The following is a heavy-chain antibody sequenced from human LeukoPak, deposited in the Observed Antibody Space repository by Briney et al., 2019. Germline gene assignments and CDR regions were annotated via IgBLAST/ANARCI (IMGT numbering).Heavy chain of an antibody. V-gene: IGHV3-23*01. CDR2: ISGRGEST. J-gene: IGHJ4*02. D-gene: IGHD4-17*01. CDR1: GFTFSSYT. Sequence: GGSLRLSCAASGFTFSSYTMSWVRQAPGEGLEWLSAISGRGESTFYAPSVMGRFAISRDNSDNTLYLQTSSLRVDDTAVYFCAKERQTGDYFTSDYWGQGTLVTVSS. CDR3: AKERQTGDYFTSDY.